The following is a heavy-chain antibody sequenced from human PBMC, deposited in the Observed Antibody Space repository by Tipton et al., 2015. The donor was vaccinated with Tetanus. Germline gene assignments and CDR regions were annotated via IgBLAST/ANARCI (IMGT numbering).Heavy chain of an antibody. CDR2: INPIFGTI. D-gene: IGHD2-2*01. J-gene: IGHJ6*02. CDR3: VHQPIGYNYYYGLDV. Sequence: QLVQSGAEVKKPGSSVKVSCETSGGSFSTYITSWVRQAPGQGLEWIGSINPIFGTITYAQKFQGRVTITADKSTSTAHMELSSLRSDDTAVYFCVHQPIGYNYYYGLDVWGQGTPATVSS. V-gene: IGHV1-69*06. CDR1: GGSFSTYI.